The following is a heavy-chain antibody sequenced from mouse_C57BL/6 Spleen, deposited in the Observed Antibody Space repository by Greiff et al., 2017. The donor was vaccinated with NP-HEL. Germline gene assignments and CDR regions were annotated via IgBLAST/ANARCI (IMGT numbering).Heavy chain of an antibody. V-gene: IGHV1-18*01. CDR2: INPNNGGT. CDR3: ARGGYAYDWACFAY. J-gene: IGHJ3*01. Sequence: VQLQQSGPELVKPGASVKIPCKASGYTFTDYNMDWVKQSHGKSLEWIGDINPNNGGTIYNQKFKGKATLTVYKSSSIAYMELRSLTSEDTAVYYCARGGYAYDWACFAYWGQGTLVTVSA. CDR1: GYTFTDYN. D-gene: IGHD2-2*01.